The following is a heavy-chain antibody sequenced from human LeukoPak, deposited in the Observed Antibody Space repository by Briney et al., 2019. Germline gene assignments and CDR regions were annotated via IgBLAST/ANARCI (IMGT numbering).Heavy chain of an antibody. CDR3: AKDPTYYYDSSGYPPDY. CDR2: ISGSGGNT. Sequence: GGSLRLSCAASGFTFNNYAMSWVRQAPGKGLEWVSVISGSGGNTHYADSVKGRFTIPRDISKNTLYLQMNSLRAEDTAVYYCAKDPTYYYDSSGYPPDYWGQGTLVTVSS. J-gene: IGHJ4*02. V-gene: IGHV3-23*01. D-gene: IGHD3-22*01. CDR1: GFTFNNYA.